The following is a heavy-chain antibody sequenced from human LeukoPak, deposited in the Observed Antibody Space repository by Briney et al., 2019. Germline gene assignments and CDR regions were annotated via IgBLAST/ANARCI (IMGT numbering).Heavy chain of an antibody. CDR3: ARDLDWNFADY. J-gene: IGHJ4*02. CDR2: ISSSGST. D-gene: IGHD1-7*01. CDR1: GGSISSYY. V-gene: IGHV4-4*07. Sequence: SETLSLTCTVSGGSISSYYWSWIRQPAGKRLEWIGRISSSGSTNYNPSLKSRVTMSVDSSKNQFSLILISVTAADTAVYYCARDLDWNFADYWGQGTLVTVSS.